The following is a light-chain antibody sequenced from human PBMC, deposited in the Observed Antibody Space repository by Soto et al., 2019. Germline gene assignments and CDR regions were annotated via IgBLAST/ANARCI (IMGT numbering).Light chain of an antibody. CDR3: QQYKRYSLT. Sequence: DIQMTQSPSTLSASVGDRVTITCRASQSINNWLAWYQQKPGKAPKLLIYDGFSLESGVPLRFSGSGFGTEFTLTISRLPPDDSATYYCQQYKRYSLTFGGGTKVEIK. V-gene: IGKV1-5*01. CDR1: QSINNW. CDR2: DGF. J-gene: IGKJ4*01.